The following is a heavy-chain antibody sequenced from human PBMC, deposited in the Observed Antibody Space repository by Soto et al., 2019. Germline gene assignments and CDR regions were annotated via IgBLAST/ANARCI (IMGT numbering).Heavy chain of an antibody. CDR2: TYYRSKWNN. D-gene: IGHD3-16*01. J-gene: IGHJ4*02. CDR1: GDSVSSNSAA. Sequence: KQSQTLSLTCAISGDSVSSNSAAWNWVRQSPSRGLEWLGRTYYRSKWNNDYAVSVKRRITINQDTSKNQSSLQLNSVTPEDTAVYYCARDRNFLGSLDYWGQGTLVTVSS. V-gene: IGHV6-1*01. CDR3: ARDRNFLGSLDY.